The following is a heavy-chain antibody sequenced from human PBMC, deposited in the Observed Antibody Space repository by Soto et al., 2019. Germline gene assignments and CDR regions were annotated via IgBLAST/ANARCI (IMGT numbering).Heavy chain of an antibody. V-gene: IGHV3-23*01. CDR3: AVRKTGSYFDC. CDR1: GFTFSNYA. CDR2: IGASGAGT. D-gene: IGHD1-26*01. J-gene: IGHJ4*02. Sequence: EVQLLESGGGLVQPGGSLRLSCAAFGFTFSNYAMSWVRQAPGKGLEWVSGIGASGAGTYYADFEKGRFILSRDNSNNTRHQQMNVLRAEDTAVYYCAVRKTGSYFDCWGQGTLVTVSS.